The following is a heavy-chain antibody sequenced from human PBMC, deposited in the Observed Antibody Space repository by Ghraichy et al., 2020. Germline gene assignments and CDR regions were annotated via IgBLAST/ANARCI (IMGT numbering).Heavy chain of an antibody. CDR2: IYYSGST. J-gene: IGHJ6*02. CDR3: ARDNLYYDFWSGYYRGGMDV. V-gene: IGHV4-59*01. Sequence: ESLNISCTVSGGSISSYYWSWIRQPPGKGLEWIGYIYYSGSTNYNPSLKSRVTISVDTSKNQFSLKLSSVTAADTAVYYCARDNLYYDFWSGYYRGGMDVWGQGTTVTVSS. CDR1: GGSISSYY. D-gene: IGHD3-3*01.